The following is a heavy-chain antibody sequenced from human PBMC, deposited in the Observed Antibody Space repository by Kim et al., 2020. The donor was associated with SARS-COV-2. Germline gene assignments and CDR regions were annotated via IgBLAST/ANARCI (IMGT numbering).Heavy chain of an antibody. CDR3: ARARGLRFPFDL. V-gene: IGHV4-30-2*04. Sequence: YYHPSLQTRVTISGDTSKNQFALNLNYVTAADTAVYFCARARGLRFPFDLWGQGTLVTVSS. D-gene: IGHD3-3*01. J-gene: IGHJ4*02.